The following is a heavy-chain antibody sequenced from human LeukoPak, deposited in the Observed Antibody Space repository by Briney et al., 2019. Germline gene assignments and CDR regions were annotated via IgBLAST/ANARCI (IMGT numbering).Heavy chain of an antibody. V-gene: IGHV4-59*08. J-gene: IGHJ4*02. CDR3: ASGLYGYYFDY. CDR2: IFYSGTT. Sequence: PSETLSLTCTVSGGSISGYYWSWIRQPPGKGLEWIGYIFYSGTTNYNPSLKSRVAISVDTSKNQFSLNLDSVTAADAAVYYCASGLYGYYFDYWGQGTLVTVSS. D-gene: IGHD3/OR15-3a*01. CDR1: GGSISGYY.